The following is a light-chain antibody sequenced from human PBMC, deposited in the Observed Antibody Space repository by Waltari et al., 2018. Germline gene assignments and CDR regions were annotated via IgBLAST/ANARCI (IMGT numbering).Light chain of an antibody. CDR3: QTGGHGTWV. J-gene: IGLJ3*02. CDR1: SGHSRNL. Sequence: QLVLTQSPSASASLGASVKLPCTLRSGHSRNLVARPQQQPEKGPRYLMKVNSDGSHSKGDEIPDRFSGSSSGAERYLTIASLQSEDEADYYCQTGGHGTWVFGGGTKLTVL. V-gene: IGLV4-69*01. CDR2: VNSDGSH.